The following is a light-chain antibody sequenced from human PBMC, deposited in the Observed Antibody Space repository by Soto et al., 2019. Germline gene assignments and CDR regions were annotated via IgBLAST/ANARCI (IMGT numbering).Light chain of an antibody. CDR2: DAS. V-gene: IGKV3-11*01. CDR3: QQRSNWPPMYT. Sequence: EIVLTQSPATLSLSPGERATLSCRASQSVSSYLAWYQQKPGQAPRLLIYDASNRATGIPARFSGSGSGTDFTLTISSLEPDDFGVYYCQQRSNWPPMYTFGQGTKLEIK. CDR1: QSVSSY. J-gene: IGKJ2*01.